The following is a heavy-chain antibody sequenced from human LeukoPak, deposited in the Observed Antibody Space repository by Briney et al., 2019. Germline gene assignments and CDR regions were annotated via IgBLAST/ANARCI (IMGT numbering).Heavy chain of an antibody. CDR3: AKRGTAMVTSLGYYYMDV. Sequence: PGGSLRLSCAASGFTFSTYAMHWVRQAPGKGLEWVAVISYDGSSKYYADSVKGRFTISRDNSKNTLYLQMNSLRAEDTAVYYCAKRGTAMVTSLGYYYMDVWGKGTTVTISS. V-gene: IGHV3-30*04. D-gene: IGHD5-18*01. CDR2: ISYDGSSK. CDR1: GFTFSTYA. J-gene: IGHJ6*03.